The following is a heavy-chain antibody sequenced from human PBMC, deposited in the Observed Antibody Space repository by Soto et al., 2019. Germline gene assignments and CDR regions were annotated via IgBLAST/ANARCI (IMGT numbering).Heavy chain of an antibody. D-gene: IGHD3-22*01. V-gene: IGHV4-61*01. CDR3: ARVAMPGYYDSSGFQYYFDY. Sequence: SETLSLTCTVSGGSVSSGSYYWSWIRQPPGKGLEWIGYIYYSGSTNYNPSLKSRVTISVDTSKNQFSLKLSSVTAADTAEYYCARVAMPGYYDSSGFQYYFDYWGQGTLVTVS. J-gene: IGHJ4*02. CDR2: IYYSGST. CDR1: GGSVSSGSYY.